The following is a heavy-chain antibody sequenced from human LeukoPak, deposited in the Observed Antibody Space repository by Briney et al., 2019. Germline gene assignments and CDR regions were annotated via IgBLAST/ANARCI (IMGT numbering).Heavy chain of an antibody. J-gene: IGHJ5*02. CDR1: GDSVTSNSAS. Sequence: SQTLSLTCAIYGDSVTSNSASWNWIRQSPTRGLESLGRTYYRSNCNSDYAISVKSRITINPDKSMNQFSLHLKSVTPEDTAVYYCARDPDSSYEWGPFDPWGQGTLVTVSS. V-gene: IGHV6-1*01. CDR3: ARDPDSSYEWGPFDP. CDR2: TYYRSNCNS. D-gene: IGHD6-6*01.